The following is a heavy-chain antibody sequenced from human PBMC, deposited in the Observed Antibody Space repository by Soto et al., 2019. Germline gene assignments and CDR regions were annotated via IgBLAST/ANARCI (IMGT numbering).Heavy chain of an antibody. CDR1: GVTFSSYA. J-gene: IGHJ4*02. CDR3: ARAGCGGYCYQMPWGVDY. CDR2: IIPIFGTA. V-gene: IGHV1-69*01. D-gene: IGHD2-21*02. Sequence: QVQLVQSGAEVKKTGSSVKVSCKASGVTFSSYAISWVRQAPGQGLEWMGGIIPIFGTANYAQKFPGRVTITADEATRTADMELSSLRSEDTAVDYCARAGCGGYCYQMPWGVDYLGKGTLVTGSS.